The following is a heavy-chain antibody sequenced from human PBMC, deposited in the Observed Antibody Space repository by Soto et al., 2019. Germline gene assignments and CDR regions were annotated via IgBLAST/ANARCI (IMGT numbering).Heavy chain of an antibody. J-gene: IGHJ6*03. CDR2: IYPGDSDT. D-gene: IGHD3-3*01. CDR1: GYSFTSYW. V-gene: IGHV5-51*03. CDR3: ARRAYDFWSGPDYYYYYYMDV. Sequence: EVQLVQSGAEVKKPGESLKISCKGSGYSFTSYWIGWVRQMPGKGLEWMGIIYPGDSDTRYSPSFQGQVTISADKSISTSHLQWSSLKASDTAMYYCARRAYDFWSGPDYYYYYYMDVWGKGITATVSS.